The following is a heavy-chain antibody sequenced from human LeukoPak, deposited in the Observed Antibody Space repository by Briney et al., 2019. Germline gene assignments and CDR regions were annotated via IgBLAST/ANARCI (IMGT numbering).Heavy chain of an antibody. J-gene: IGHJ4*02. Sequence: GGSLRLSCAASGFTFSSYEMNWVRQAPGKGLEWVSYISSNGSTKYYADSVKGRFTISRDNAKNTLYLQMNSLRVEDTAVYYCARDLGRGVFDYWGQGTLVTVSS. CDR2: ISSNGSTK. CDR1: GFTFSSYE. D-gene: IGHD3-10*01. CDR3: ARDLGRGVFDY. V-gene: IGHV3-48*03.